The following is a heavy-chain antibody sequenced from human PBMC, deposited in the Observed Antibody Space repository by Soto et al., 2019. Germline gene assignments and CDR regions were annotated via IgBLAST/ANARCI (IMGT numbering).Heavy chain of an antibody. V-gene: IGHV5-10-1*01. D-gene: IGHD6-25*01. Sequence: GESLKISCKGSGYRFNTYWINWVRQMPGKGLEWMGRIDPSDSYSNFSPSFRGHVTISLDKSINTAYLQWSSLKASDTAIYYCARQLGRVAAEVHVWGQGTTVTVSS. CDR2: IDPSDSYS. CDR3: ARQLGRVAAEVHV. CDR1: GYRFNTYW. J-gene: IGHJ6*02.